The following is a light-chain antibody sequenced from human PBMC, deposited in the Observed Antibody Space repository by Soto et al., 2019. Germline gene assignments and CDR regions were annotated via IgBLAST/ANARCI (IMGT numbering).Light chain of an antibody. V-gene: IGLV2-14*01. Sequence: QAVVTQPASVSGSPGQSITISCTGTSSDVGGYKYVSWYQHHPGKAPKLMIYEVSNRPSGVSDRFSGSKSGNTASLTISGLQAEDEADYYCFSFRISSYVFGTGTQLTVL. CDR1: SSDVGGYKY. CDR3: FSFRISSYV. J-gene: IGLJ1*01. CDR2: EVS.